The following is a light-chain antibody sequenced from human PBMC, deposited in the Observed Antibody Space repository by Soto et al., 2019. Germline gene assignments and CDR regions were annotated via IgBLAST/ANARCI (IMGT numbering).Light chain of an antibody. CDR1: SSNIGNNY. V-gene: IGLV1-51*01. J-gene: IGLJ2*01. CDR3: GTWDSSLSVVV. Sequence: QSVLTQPPSVSAAPGQKVTISCSGSSSNIGNNYVSWYQQLPGTAPKLLIYDNNKQHSGIPDRCSGSKSGTSATLGITGLETGDEADYYCGTWDSSLSVVVFGGGTKLTVL. CDR2: DNN.